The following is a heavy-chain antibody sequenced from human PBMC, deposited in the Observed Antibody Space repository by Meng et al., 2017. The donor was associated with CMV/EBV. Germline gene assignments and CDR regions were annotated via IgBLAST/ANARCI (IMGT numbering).Heavy chain of an antibody. D-gene: IGHD3-3*01. V-gene: IGHV1-69*10. CDR1: GGTFSSYA. J-gene: IGHJ4*02. CDR3: ARAPTYYDFWSGYYLFDY. Sequence: SVKVSCKASGGTFSSYAISWVRQAPGQGLEWMGGIIPILGIANYAQKLQGRVTMTTDTSTSTAYMELRSLRSDDTAVYYCARAPTYYDFWSGYYLFDYWGQGTLVTVSS. CDR2: IIPILGIA.